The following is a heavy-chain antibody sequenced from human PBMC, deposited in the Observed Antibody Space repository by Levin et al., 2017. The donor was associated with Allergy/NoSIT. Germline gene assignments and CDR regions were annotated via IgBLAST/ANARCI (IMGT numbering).Heavy chain of an antibody. Sequence: PSETLSLTCALYGGSFSGYYWSWIRQPPGKGLEWIGEINHSGSTNYNSSLKSRVTISVDTSKNQFSLKLSSVTAADTAVYYCAREGKYSGYDGGADAFDIWGQGTMVTVSS. CDR3: AREGKYSGYDGGADAFDI. D-gene: IGHD5-12*01. V-gene: IGHV4-34*01. CDR2: INHSGST. J-gene: IGHJ3*02. CDR1: GGSFSGYY.